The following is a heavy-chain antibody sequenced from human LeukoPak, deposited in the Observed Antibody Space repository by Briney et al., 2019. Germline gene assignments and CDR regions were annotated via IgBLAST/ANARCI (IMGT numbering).Heavy chain of an antibody. CDR1: GGSFSGYY. Sequence: SETLSLTCAVYGGSFSGYYWSWIRQPPGKGLEWIGEINHSGSTNYNPSLRSRVTISVDTSKNQFSLKLSSVTAADTAVYYCARGVGYCSGGSCYAHADYFDYWGQGTLVTVSS. D-gene: IGHD2-15*01. V-gene: IGHV4-34*01. CDR3: ARGVGYCSGGSCYAHADYFDY. J-gene: IGHJ4*02. CDR2: INHSGST.